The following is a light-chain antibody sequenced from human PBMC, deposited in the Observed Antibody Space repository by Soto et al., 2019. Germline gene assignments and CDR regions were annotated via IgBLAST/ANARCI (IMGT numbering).Light chain of an antibody. V-gene: IGLV4-60*02. J-gene: IGLJ1*01. CDR3: ETWDSNTHV. CDR2: LEGSGSY. CDR1: SGHSSYI. Sequence: QLVLTQSSSASASLGSSVKLTCTLSSGHSSYIIAWHQQQPGKAPRYLMKLEGSGSYNKGSGVPDRFSGSSSGADRYLTIYNLQFVDAADSECETWDSNTHVFGSGTKLIVL.